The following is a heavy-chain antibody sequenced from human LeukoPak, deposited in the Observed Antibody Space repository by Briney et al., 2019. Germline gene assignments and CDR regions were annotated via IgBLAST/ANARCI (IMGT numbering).Heavy chain of an antibody. CDR3: ALDSGSGSYSGY. V-gene: IGHV3-74*01. J-gene: IGHJ4*02. D-gene: IGHD3-10*01. CDR2: INPDGSGT. Sequence: GGSLRLSCAASGFTFSSYWMSWVRQAPGKGLVWVSRINPDGSGTSHADSVKGRFTISRDNAKNTLYLQMNSLRAEDTAVYYCALDSGSGSYSGYWGLGTVVTVSS. CDR1: GFTFSSYW.